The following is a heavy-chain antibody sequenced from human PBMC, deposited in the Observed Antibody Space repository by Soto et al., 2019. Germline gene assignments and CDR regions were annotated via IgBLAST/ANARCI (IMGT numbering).Heavy chain of an antibody. V-gene: IGHV3-11*05. CDR1: GFTLSDYY. Sequence: QVQLVESGGGLVKPGGSLRLSCAASGFTLSDYYMSWIRQAPGKGLEWASYISSSSSYTNYADFVKGRFTISRENAKKSLNLQMNSRTDEDTAVYYWAGGSGSSWNWFDSWGQGTLVTVSS. D-gene: IGHD6-13*01. J-gene: IGHJ5*01. CDR2: ISSSSSYT. CDR3: AGGSGSSWNWFDS.